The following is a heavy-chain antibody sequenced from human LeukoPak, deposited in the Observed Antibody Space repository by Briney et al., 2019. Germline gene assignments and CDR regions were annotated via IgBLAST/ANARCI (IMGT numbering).Heavy chain of an antibody. CDR2: ISQSGDTI. J-gene: IGHJ4*02. V-gene: IGHV3-48*04. CDR1: GFTFSSYA. D-gene: IGHD1-26*01. Sequence: GGSLRLSCAASGFTFSSYAMHWVRQAPGKGLECISYISQSGDTICYADSVKGRFTISRDNAKGSLNVQMNSLRAEDTAVYYCVRVRGSYAFDFWGQGTPVIVSS. CDR3: VRVRGSYAFDF.